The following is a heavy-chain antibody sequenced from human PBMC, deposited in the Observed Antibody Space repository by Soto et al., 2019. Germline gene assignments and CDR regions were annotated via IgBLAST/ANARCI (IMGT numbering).Heavy chain of an antibody. CDR2: ISSSSSTI. Sequence: GGSLRLSCAASGFTFNSFAMNWVRQAPGKGLEWVSYISSSSSTIYYADSVKGRFTISRDNAKNSLYLQMNSLRAEDTAVYYCARVEGFYWGQGTLVTVSS. D-gene: IGHD3-3*01. V-gene: IGHV3-48*01. J-gene: IGHJ4*02. CDR1: GFTFNSFA. CDR3: ARVEGFY.